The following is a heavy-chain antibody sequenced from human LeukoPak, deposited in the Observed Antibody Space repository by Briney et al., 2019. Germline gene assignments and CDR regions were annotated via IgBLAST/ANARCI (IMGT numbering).Heavy chain of an antibody. CDR1: GGTFSSYA. V-gene: IGHV1-69*04. D-gene: IGHD3-10*01. CDR3: ARDRVKGSSPLDY. J-gene: IGHJ4*02. CDR2: IIPILGIA. Sequence: GASVKVSCKASGGTFSSYAISWVRQAPGQGLEWMGRIIPILGIANYAQKFQGRATITADKSTSTAYMELSSLRSEDTAVYYCARDRVKGSSPLDYWGQGTLVTVSS.